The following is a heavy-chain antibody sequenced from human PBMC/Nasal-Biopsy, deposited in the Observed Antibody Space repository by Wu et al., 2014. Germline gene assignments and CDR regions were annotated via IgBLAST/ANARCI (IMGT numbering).Heavy chain of an antibody. V-gene: IGHV3-7*01. Sequence: LRLSCAASGFTFSSYWMSWVRQAPGKGLEWVANIKQDGSETYHAASVKGRFTISRDNGKNSLYLQLNSLRADDTGIYYCARENWNRYFDYWGQGTLVTVSS. D-gene: IGHD1-1*01. CDR1: GFTFSSYW. CDR3: ARENWNRYFDY. CDR2: IKQDGSET. J-gene: IGHJ4*02.